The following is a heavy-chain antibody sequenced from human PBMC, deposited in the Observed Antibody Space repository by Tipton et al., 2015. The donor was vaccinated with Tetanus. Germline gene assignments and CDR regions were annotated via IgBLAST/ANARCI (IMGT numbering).Heavy chain of an antibody. CDR3: AGYSSRLENWFDP. V-gene: IGHV4-30-4*01. CDR2: IYYSGST. D-gene: IGHD6-13*01. Sequence: TLSLTCTVSGGSISSGDYYWSWIRQPPGKGLEWIGYIYYSGSTYYNPSLKSRVTISVDTSKNQFSLKLSSVTAADTAVYYCAGYSSRLENWFDPWGQGTLVTVSS. J-gene: IGHJ5*02. CDR1: GGSISSGDYY.